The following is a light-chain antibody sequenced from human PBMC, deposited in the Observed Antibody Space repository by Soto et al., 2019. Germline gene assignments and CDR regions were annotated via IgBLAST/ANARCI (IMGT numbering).Light chain of an antibody. J-gene: IGKJ1*01. CDR1: QSISSW. CDR3: QQYDSYLWT. CDR2: KAS. Sequence: DIQMTQSPSTLSASVGDRVTITCRASQSISSWLAWYQQKPGKAPKLLIYKASSLKSGVPSRFSGSGSATEFTLTISSLQPDDFATYYCQQYDSYLWTFGQGTKVEIK. V-gene: IGKV1-5*03.